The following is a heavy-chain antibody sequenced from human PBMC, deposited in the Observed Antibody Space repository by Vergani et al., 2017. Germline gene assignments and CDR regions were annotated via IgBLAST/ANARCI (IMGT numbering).Heavy chain of an antibody. D-gene: IGHD4-11*01. V-gene: IGHV3-23*01. J-gene: IGHJ4*02. CDR1: GFIFSDYG. CDR3: AKAVIYSNYFAY. CDR2: ISAGGEST. Sequence: EVQLLESGGGLVQPGRSLRLSCAGSGFIFSDYGMTWVRQAPGRGLEWVSAISAGGESTFYADSVKGRFIISRDNSKNTLYLQMNSLRAEDTAVYYCAKAVIYSNYFAYWGQGTLVTVSS.